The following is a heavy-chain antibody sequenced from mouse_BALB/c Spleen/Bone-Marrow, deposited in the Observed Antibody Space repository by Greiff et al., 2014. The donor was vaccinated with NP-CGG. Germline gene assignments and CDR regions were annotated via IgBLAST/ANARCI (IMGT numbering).Heavy chain of an antibody. CDR3: ARSYDYDYAMDY. J-gene: IGHJ4*01. V-gene: IGHV1-18*01. CDR1: GYTFTEYT. D-gene: IGHD2-4*01. Sequence: VQLKESGPELVKPGASVKISCKTSGYTFTEYTMHWVKQSHGKSLGWIGGINPNNGGTSYNQKFKGKATLTVDKSSSTAYMELRSLTSEDSAVYYCARSYDYDYAMDYWGQGTSVTVSS. CDR2: INPNNGGT.